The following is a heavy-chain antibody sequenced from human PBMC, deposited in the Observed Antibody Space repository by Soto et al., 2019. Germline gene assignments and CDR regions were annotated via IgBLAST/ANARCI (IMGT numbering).Heavy chain of an antibody. Sequence: GGSLRLSCAASGFTFSYYWMHWVRQAPGQGLVWVSRIHSDGSSTTYADSVKGRFTISRDNAKNTLYLQMNSLRAEDTAVYYCARGDRGAFDLSGKGTMVTVSS. D-gene: IGHD2-21*02. CDR2: IHSDGSST. CDR1: GFTFSYYW. CDR3: ARGDRGAFDL. J-gene: IGHJ3*01. V-gene: IGHV3-74*01.